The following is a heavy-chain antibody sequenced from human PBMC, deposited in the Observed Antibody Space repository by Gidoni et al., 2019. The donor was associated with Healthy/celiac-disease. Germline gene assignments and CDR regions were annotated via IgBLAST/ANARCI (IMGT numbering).Heavy chain of an antibody. CDR3: ARDPNYTGIAAAAVRWFDP. CDR2: INPNSGGT. CDR1: GYTFPGYY. D-gene: IGHD6-13*01. J-gene: IGHJ5*02. Sequence: QVQLVQSGAEVKKPGASVKVSCKASGYTFPGYYMHWVRQAPGQGLEWMGWINPNSGGTNYAQKFQGRVTMTRDTSISTAYMELSRLRSDDTAVYYCARDPNYTGIAAAAVRWFDPWGQGTLVTVSS. V-gene: IGHV1-2*02.